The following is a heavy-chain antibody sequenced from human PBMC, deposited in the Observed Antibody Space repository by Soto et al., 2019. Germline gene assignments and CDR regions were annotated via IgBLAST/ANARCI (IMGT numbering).Heavy chain of an antibody. D-gene: IGHD3-10*01. CDR1: GYPFTTYY. J-gene: IGHJ4*02. Sequence: HVQLVQSGTEVKKPGASVRVSCMVSGYPFTTYYIHWVRQAPGQGLEWMGWIDPRSGGTVYEQKFQGRVTMTRETSISTVYMDLSGLTSDDTALYYCATDDYGIFPYWGQGSLVIVSS. CDR2: IDPRSGGT. V-gene: IGHV1-2*02. CDR3: ATDDYGIFPY.